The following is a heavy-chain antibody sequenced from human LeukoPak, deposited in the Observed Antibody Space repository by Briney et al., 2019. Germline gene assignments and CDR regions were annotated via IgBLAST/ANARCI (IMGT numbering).Heavy chain of an antibody. CDR1: GGTFSRYA. V-gene: IGHV1-69*13. J-gene: IGHJ5*02. CDR3: ARVVTPRYCSTPSCYWRGWFDP. D-gene: IGHD2-2*01. Sequence: ASVKVSCKASGGTFSRYAMSWVRQAPGQGLEWMGGIIPIFGTASFAQKFQGRVTITADESTGTAYMELSSLRSEDTAVYYCARVVTPRYCSTPSCYWRGWFDPWGQGTLVTVSS. CDR2: IIPIFGTA.